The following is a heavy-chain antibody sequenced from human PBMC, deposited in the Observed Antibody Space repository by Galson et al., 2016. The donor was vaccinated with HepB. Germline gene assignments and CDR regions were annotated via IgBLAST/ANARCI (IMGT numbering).Heavy chain of an antibody. Sequence: SLRLSCAASGITFSDHAFNRVRQAPGKGLQWVATISAGGRGTHYADSVRGRFIISRDDSMSTVFLQTNSLRDEDTALYYCAIDFDSSRNYEVGLWGQGTQVTVSS. CDR2: ISAGGRGT. V-gene: IGHV3-23*01. CDR3: AIDFDSSRNYEVGL. J-gene: IGHJ4*01. CDR1: GITFSDHA. D-gene: IGHD3-22*01.